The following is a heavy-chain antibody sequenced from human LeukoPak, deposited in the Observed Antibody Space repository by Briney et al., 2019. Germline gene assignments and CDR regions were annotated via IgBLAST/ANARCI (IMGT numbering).Heavy chain of an antibody. D-gene: IGHD3-3*01. CDR2: IIPIPGIA. CDR3: ARTNYDFWSGYPLGVDP. J-gene: IGHJ5*02. CDR1: GGTFSSYT. Sequence: ASVKVSCRASGGTFSSYTISWVRQAPGQGLEWMGRIIPIPGIANYAQKFQGRVTITADKSTSTAYMELSSLRSEDTAVYYCARTNYDFWSGYPLGVDPWGQGTLVTVSS. V-gene: IGHV1-69*02.